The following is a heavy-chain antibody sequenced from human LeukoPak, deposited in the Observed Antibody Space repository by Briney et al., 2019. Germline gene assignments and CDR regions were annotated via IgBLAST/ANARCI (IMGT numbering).Heavy chain of an antibody. Sequence: GGSLRLSCAASGFTFSNYALSWVRQAPGKGLEWVSAIHYSGGSTYYADSVKGRFIVSRDNAKNSLFLQINSLSDEDTAVYYCARDKYCSDTNCYGTSFEYWGQGTLVTVSS. CDR3: ARDKYCSDTNCYGTSFEY. CDR2: IHYSGGST. V-gene: IGHV3-23*01. CDR1: GFTFSNYA. J-gene: IGHJ4*02. D-gene: IGHD2-2*01.